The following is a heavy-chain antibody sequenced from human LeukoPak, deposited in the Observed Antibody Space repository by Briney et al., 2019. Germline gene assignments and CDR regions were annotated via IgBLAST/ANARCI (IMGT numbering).Heavy chain of an antibody. J-gene: IGHJ3*02. V-gene: IGHV3-48*04. CDR3: AXXRRXDLRFGESFRHTKAVRALDI. CDR1: GFTFSSYS. CDR2: ISSSGSTI. D-gene: IGHD3-10*01. Sequence: CXASGFTFSSYSMNWVRQAPGKGLEWVSYISSSGSTIYYADSVKGRFTISRDNAKNSLYLQMNSLRAEATAVYYXAXXRRXDLRFGESFRHTKAVRALDIWGQGTMVTVSS.